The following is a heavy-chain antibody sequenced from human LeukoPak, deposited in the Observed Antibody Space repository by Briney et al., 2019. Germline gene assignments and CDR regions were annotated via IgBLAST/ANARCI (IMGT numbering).Heavy chain of an antibody. CDR2: IYSGGST. V-gene: IGHV3-53*01. CDR3: ARDHGDYYNWFDP. CDR1: GFTFSDYY. J-gene: IGHJ5*02. Sequence: GGSLRLSCAASGFTFSDYYMSWVRQAPGKGLEWVSVIYSGGSTYYADSVKGRFTISRDNSKNTLYLQMNSLRAEDTAVYYCARDHGDYYNWFDPWGQGTLVTVSS. D-gene: IGHD4-17*01.